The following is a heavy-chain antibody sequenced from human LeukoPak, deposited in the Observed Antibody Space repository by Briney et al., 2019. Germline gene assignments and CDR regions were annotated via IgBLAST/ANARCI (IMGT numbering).Heavy chain of an antibody. CDR3: ASYYYDFWSGYFDP. Sequence: SVKASCKASGGTFSSYAISWVRQAPGQGLEWMGRIIPILGIANYAQKFQGRVTITADKSTSTAYMELSSLRSEDTAVYYCASYYYDFWSGYFDPWGQGTLVTVSS. D-gene: IGHD3-3*01. J-gene: IGHJ5*02. CDR2: IIPILGIA. V-gene: IGHV1-69*04. CDR1: GGTFSSYA.